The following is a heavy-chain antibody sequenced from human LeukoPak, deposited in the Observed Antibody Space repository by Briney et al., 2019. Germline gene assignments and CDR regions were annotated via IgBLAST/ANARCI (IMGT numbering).Heavy chain of an antibody. D-gene: IGHD3-3*01. V-gene: IGHV4-38-2*01. CDR3: ARLVEEFFGHYYFDY. CDR2: IYHSGST. Sequence: SETLSLTCAVSGYSISSGYYWGWIRQPPGKGLEWIGTIYHSGSTYYYPSLKSRVTISVDTSKNQFSLKLSSVTAADTAVYYCARLVEEFFGHYYFDYWGRGTLVTVSS. J-gene: IGHJ4*02. CDR1: GYSISSGYY.